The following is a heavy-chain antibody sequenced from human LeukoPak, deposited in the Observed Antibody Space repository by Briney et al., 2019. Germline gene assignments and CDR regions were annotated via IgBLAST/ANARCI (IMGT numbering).Heavy chain of an antibody. Sequence: GGSLRLSCAASGFTVSTNYMNWVRQAPGKGLEWVSVIYSGDSTYYADSVKGRFTISRDKSKNTLYLQMDSLRAEDTAVYYCAKGREGYSGSYTPFDSWGQGTLVTVSS. D-gene: IGHD1-26*01. J-gene: IGHJ4*02. CDR3: AKGREGYSGSYTPFDS. V-gene: IGHV3-66*01. CDR2: IYSGDST. CDR1: GFTVSTNY.